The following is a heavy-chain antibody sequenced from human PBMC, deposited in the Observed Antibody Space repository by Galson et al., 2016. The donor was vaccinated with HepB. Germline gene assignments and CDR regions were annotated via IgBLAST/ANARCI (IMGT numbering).Heavy chain of an antibody. CDR3: ARWTYDYDSSGFYRYFDY. Sequence: TLSLTCTVSGGSISSGDYYWSWIRQPPGKGLEWIGNTLHTGSTDYNSSLKSRLSISVDTSKNQISLKLSSVTAADTAVYYCARWTYDYDSSGFYRYFDYWGQGTLVTVSS. V-gene: IGHV4-30-4*01. CDR2: TLHTGST. D-gene: IGHD3-22*01. CDR1: GGSISSGDYY. J-gene: IGHJ4*02.